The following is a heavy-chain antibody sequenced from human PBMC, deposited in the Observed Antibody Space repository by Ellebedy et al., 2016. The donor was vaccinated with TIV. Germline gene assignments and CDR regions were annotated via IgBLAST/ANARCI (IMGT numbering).Heavy chain of an antibody. CDR1: GFTFNTYG. CDR2: IWYDGGNR. J-gene: IGHJ3*01. Sequence: PGGSLRLSCEASGFTFNTYGMDWVRQAPGKGLEWVAVIWYDGGNRYYADSVKGRFTISRDNSNTTLYLQMNGLRGDDTAVYYCARNRRLREIWNDAFDVWGQGTVVTVSS. V-gene: IGHV3-33*01. CDR3: ARNRRLREIWNDAFDV. D-gene: IGHD3-10*01.